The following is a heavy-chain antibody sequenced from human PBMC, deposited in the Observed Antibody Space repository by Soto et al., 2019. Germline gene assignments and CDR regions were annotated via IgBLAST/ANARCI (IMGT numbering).Heavy chain of an antibody. D-gene: IGHD2-21*02. CDR2: MYNTGST. Sequence: SETLSLTCTVSGGYYWSWIRQPPGKGLEWIGYMYNTGSTVYNPSFKSRVTISVDTSKNQFSLKLNSVTAADTAVYYCARDLWGYCGTDCYPLDVWGQGTTVTVSS. CDR3: ARDLWGYCGTDCYPLDV. J-gene: IGHJ6*02. CDR1: GGYY. V-gene: IGHV4-59*01.